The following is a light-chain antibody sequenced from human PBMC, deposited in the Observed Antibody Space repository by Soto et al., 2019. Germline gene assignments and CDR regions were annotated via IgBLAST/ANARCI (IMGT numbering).Light chain of an antibody. V-gene: IGKV3-15*01. CDR2: GAS. Sequence: EVVMTQSPATLSVSPGERVTLSCRASQSINAHLAWYQQKPGQAPRLLIHGASTRATGIPARFSGSVFGTELLLAIRNLQSEDFAVYYCQQYNTWLWTFGQGTKVEIQ. CDR3: QQYNTWLWT. J-gene: IGKJ1*01. CDR1: QSINAH.